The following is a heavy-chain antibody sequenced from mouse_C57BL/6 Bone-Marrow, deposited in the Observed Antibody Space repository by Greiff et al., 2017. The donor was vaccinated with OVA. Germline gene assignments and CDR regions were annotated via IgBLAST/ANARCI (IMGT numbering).Heavy chain of an antibody. D-gene: IGHD2-5*01. Sequence: EVKVEESGGGLVQPGGSMKLSCVASGFTFSNSWMTWVRQSPEKGLEWVAQIRLKSDNYATHYAESVKGRFTISRDDSKSSVYLQMNNLRAEDTGIYYCTGSNYNYFDYWGQGTTLTVSS. V-gene: IGHV6-3*01. CDR3: TGSNYNYFDY. CDR2: IRLKSDNYAT. J-gene: IGHJ2*01. CDR1: GFTFSNSW.